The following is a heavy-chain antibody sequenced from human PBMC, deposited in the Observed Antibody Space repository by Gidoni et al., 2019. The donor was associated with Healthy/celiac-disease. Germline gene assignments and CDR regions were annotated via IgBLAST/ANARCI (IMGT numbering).Heavy chain of an antibody. V-gene: IGHV4-34*01. CDR2: INHSGST. J-gene: IGHJ1*01. CDR1: GGSFSGYY. CDR3: ARGLTDSYGLDAEYFQH. D-gene: IGHD5-18*01. Sequence: QVQLQQWGAGLLKPSETLSLTCAVYGGSFSGYYWSWIRQPPGKGLEWIGEINHSGSTNYNPSLKSRVTISVDTSKNQFSLKLSSVTAADTAVYYCARGLTDSYGLDAEYFQHWGQGTLVTVSS.